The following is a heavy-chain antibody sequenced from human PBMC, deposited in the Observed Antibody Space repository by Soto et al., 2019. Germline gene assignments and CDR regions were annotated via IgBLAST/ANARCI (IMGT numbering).Heavy chain of an antibody. CDR3: AKGATCFDP. Sequence: GGSLRLSCAVSAFTFSRYPMSWVRQAPGKGLEWVSAISVSGSSTYYADSVKGRFTISRDNSKNTLSLQMNSLRAEDTAVYYCAKGATCFDPWGQGTLVTVSS. J-gene: IGHJ5*02. V-gene: IGHV3-23*01. CDR2: ISVSGSST. CDR1: AFTFSRYP.